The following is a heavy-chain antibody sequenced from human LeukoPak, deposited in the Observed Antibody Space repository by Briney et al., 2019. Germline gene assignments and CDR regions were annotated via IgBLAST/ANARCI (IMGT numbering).Heavy chain of an antibody. V-gene: IGHV1-69*01. CDR2: IIPIFGTT. J-gene: IGHJ3*02. Sequence: VASVKVSCKASGGTFSSYAIDWVRQAPGQGLEWMGGIIPIFGTTNYAQKFQGRVTISADESTSTAYMELSSLRSEDTAVYYCMRGRDAYKSNTFDIWGQGTMVTVSS. D-gene: IGHD5-24*01. CDR1: GGTFSSYA. CDR3: MRGRDAYKSNTFDI.